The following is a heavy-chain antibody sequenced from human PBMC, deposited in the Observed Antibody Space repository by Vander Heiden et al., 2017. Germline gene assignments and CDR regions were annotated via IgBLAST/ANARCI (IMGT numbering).Heavy chain of an antibody. CDR2: MYSSGST. J-gene: IGHJ4*02. Sequence: QVQLQESGPGLVKPSQTLSLTCSVSGVAISSGGYYWSWIRQHPRKLLEWIGYMYSSGSTNYNPSLKRRVTMSVDSSKNQFSLRLSSVTAADTAVYYCARVVVKPGRTPTTEFDDWGQGTLGTVSS. D-gene: IGHD3-22*01. V-gene: IGHV4-31*03. CDR3: ARVVVKPGRTPTTEFDD. CDR1: GVAISSGGYY.